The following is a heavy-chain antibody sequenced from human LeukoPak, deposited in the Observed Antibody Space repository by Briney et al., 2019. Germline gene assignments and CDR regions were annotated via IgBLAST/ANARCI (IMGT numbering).Heavy chain of an antibody. V-gene: IGHV3-21*01. Sequence: GGSLRLSCAASGFIFGNFWMTWVRQAPGKGLEWVSSISSSSSYIYYADSVKGRFTISRDNAKNSLYLQMNSLRAEDTAVYYCARDLYSYGYASGDYWGQGTLVTVSS. CDR2: ISSSSSYI. CDR3: ARDLYSYGYASGDY. CDR1: GFIFGNFW. J-gene: IGHJ4*02. D-gene: IGHD5-18*01.